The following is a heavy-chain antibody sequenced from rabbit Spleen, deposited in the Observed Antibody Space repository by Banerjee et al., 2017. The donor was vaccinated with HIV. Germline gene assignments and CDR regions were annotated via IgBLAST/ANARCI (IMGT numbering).Heavy chain of an antibody. CDR1: GFTLSSYY. Sequence: QLKESGGGLVQPGGSLKLSCKASGFTLSSYYMNWVRQAPGKGLEWIGYIDPVFGNTYYANWVNGRFSISRENTQNTVSLQVNSLTAADTATYFCVRDKASSSGYYSLWGPGTLVTVS. D-gene: IGHD1-1*01. V-gene: IGHV1S7*01. CDR2: IDPVFGNT. J-gene: IGHJ6*01. CDR3: VRDKASSSGYYSL.